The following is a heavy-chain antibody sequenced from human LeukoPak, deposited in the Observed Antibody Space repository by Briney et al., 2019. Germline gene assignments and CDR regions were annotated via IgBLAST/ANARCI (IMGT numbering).Heavy chain of an antibody. J-gene: IGHJ4*02. Sequence: GQSLKISCKGSGYSFTSYWISWVRQMPGKGLEWMGRIDPSDSYTNYSPSFQGHVTISADKSISTAYLQWSSLKASDTAMYYCARQRLRLGGLSPIDYWGQGTLVTVSS. V-gene: IGHV5-10-1*01. D-gene: IGHD3-16*02. CDR2: IDPSDSYT. CDR3: ARQRLRLGGLSPIDY. CDR1: GYSFTSYW.